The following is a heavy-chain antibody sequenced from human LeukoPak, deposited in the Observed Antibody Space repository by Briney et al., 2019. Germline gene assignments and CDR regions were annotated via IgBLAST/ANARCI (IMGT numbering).Heavy chain of an antibody. Sequence: SETLSLTCAVYGGSFSGYYWSWIRQPPGKGLEWIGEINHSGSTNYNPSLKSRVTISVDTSKNQFSLKLSSVTAADTAVYYCARQGSYYGPFYYWGQGTLVTVSS. V-gene: IGHV4-34*01. CDR3: ARQGSYYGPFYY. CDR1: GGSFSGYY. CDR2: INHSGST. D-gene: IGHD3-22*01. J-gene: IGHJ4*02.